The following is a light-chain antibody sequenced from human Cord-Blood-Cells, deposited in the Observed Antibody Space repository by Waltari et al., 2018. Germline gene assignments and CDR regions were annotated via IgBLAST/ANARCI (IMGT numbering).Light chain of an antibody. Sequence: QMTQSQPSLYPSAGDRVTSTCRASQGISNYLAWYQQKPGKVPKLLIYAASTLQSGVPSRFSGSGSGTDFTLTISSLQPEDVATYYCQKYNSAPWTFGQGTKVEIK. CDR1: QGISNY. J-gene: IGKJ1*01. CDR2: AAS. CDR3: QKYNSAPWT. V-gene: IGKV1-27*01.